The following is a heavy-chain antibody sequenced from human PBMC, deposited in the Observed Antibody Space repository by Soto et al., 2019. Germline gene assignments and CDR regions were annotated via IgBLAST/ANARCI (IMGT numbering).Heavy chain of an antibody. Sequence: ASVKVSCKASGYTFTSYGISWVRQAPGQGLEWMGWISAYNGNTNYAQKLQGRVTMTTDTSTSTAYMELRSLRSDDTAVYYCARVAYSSSWGGWFDPWGQGTLVTVSS. CDR3: ARVAYSSSWGGWFDP. D-gene: IGHD6-13*01. CDR2: ISAYNGNT. J-gene: IGHJ5*02. V-gene: IGHV1-18*01. CDR1: GYTFTSYG.